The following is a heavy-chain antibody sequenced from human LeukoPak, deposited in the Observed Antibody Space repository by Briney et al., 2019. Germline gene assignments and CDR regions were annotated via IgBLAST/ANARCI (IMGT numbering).Heavy chain of an antibody. Sequence: GASVKVSCKTSGYTFTSYYMHWVRQAPGQGLEWMGIINPSGGFARYAQKFQGRVTMTRDTSTSTAYMELRSLRSDDTAVYYCARVGQQLIYYYYGMDVWGQGTTVTVSS. CDR3: ARVGQQLIYYYYGMDV. CDR1: GYTFTSYY. V-gene: IGHV1-46*01. D-gene: IGHD6-13*01. J-gene: IGHJ6*02. CDR2: INPSGGFA.